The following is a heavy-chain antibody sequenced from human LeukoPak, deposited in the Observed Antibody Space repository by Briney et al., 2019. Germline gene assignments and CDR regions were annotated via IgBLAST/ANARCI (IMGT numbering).Heavy chain of an antibody. J-gene: IGHJ3*02. CDR2: IYYSGST. V-gene: IGHV4-59*01. CDR3: AREDTAKDAFDI. CDR1: GGSISSYY. Sequence: KPSETLSLTCTVSGGSISSYYWSWLRQPPGKGLEWIGYIYYSGSTNYNPSLKSRVTISVDTSKNQFSLKLSSVTAADTAVYYCAREDTAKDAFDIWGQGTMVTVSS. D-gene: IGHD5-18*01.